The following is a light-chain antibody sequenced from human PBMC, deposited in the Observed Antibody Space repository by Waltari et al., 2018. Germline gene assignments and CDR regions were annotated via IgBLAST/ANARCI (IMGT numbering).Light chain of an antibody. V-gene: IGKV3D-11*02. CDR1: QTVNNF. J-gene: IGKJ4*01. CDR3: QQRSNLLT. CDR2: EAS. Sequence: EVVLTQTPATLSLSPGERATLACRASQTVNNFVGWYQQKSGQAPRLLSYEASNRPAGVPARFRGSGAGTEFPLTITSLEPEDFAIDYCQQRSNLLTFGGGTKVEIK.